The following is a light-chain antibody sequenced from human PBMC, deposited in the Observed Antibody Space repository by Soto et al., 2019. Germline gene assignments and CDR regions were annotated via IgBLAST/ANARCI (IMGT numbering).Light chain of an antibody. CDR3: AAWDDSLNAYV. Sequence: QSVLTQPPSASGTPGQRVTISCSGSSSNIGSNTVNWYQQLPGTAPKLLIYSNNQRPSGVPDRFSGSKSGTSASLAISGLQSEDEADYYCAAWDDSLNAYVFCGGTKLTLL. CDR2: SNN. CDR1: SSNIGSNT. V-gene: IGLV1-44*01. J-gene: IGLJ2*01.